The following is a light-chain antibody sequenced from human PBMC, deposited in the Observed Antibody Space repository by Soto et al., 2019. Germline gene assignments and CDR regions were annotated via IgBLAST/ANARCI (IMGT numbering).Light chain of an antibody. CDR1: QSVSSSY. J-gene: IGKJ4*01. V-gene: IGKV3-20*01. CDR2: GAS. Sequence: EIVLTQSPGTLSLSPGERATLSCRASQSVSSSYFAWYQQKPGQTPRLLIYGASSRATGIPDRFSGSGSGTDFTLTISRLEPEDFAVYYCQKYGTASPLTFGGGTKVEIK. CDR3: QKYGTASPLT.